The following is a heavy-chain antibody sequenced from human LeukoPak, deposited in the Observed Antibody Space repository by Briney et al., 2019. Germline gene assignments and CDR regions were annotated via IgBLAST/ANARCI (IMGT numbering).Heavy chain of an antibody. Sequence: GGSLRLSCAASGFTFDDYGMSWVRQAPGKGLEWVSYISSSGYTPHYADSVKGRFTSSRDNANNSLYLQMNSLRAEDTAVYYCASEGEFWRPLDYWGQGTLVTVSS. CDR1: GFTFDDYG. CDR3: ASEGEFWRPLDY. D-gene: IGHD3-16*01. J-gene: IGHJ4*02. V-gene: IGHV3-48*03. CDR2: ISSSGYTP.